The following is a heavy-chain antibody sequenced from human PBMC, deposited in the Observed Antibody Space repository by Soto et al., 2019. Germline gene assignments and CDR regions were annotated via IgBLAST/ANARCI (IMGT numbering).Heavy chain of an antibody. V-gene: IGHV1-3*01. CDR2: INAGNGNT. CDR3: ASDKLAYCGGDCYSVIGWFDP. CDR1: GYTFTSYA. D-gene: IGHD2-21*02. J-gene: IGHJ5*02. Sequence: QVQLVQSGAEVKKPGASVKVSCKASGYTFTSYAMHWVRQAPGQRLEWMGWINAGNGNTKYSQKFQGRVTITRDTSASTAYMELSSLRSEDTAVYYYASDKLAYCGGDCYSVIGWFDPWGQGTLVTVSS.